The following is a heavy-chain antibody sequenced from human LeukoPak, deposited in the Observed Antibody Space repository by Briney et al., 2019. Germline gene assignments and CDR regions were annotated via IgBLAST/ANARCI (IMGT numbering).Heavy chain of an antibody. CDR1: SGSLDNEL. D-gene: IGHD3-3*01. Sequence: SETLSLTCSVSSGSLDNELWCWVGQPPGKGLEWIGHTLYGGSNKFTPSLKSRVTISVDRYKNQFSLTLISVTAADTAVYYCVSLLFGGAGRGNWGQGSLVTVSS. CDR3: VSLLFGGAGRGN. CDR2: TLYGGSN. J-gene: IGHJ4*02. V-gene: IGHV4-59*12.